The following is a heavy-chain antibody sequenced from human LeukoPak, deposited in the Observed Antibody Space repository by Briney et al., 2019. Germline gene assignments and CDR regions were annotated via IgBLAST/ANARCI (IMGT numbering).Heavy chain of an antibody. CDR2: IRSKTSSYAT. V-gene: IGHV3-73*01. J-gene: IGHJ4*02. Sequence: GGTLRLSCAASGFTFSGSTMHWVRQASGKGLEWVGRIRSKTSSYATAYTASVKGSFTISRDDSKNTAYLQMNSLKTEDTAVYYCTVNDCSGGSCYMLWGQGTLVTVSS. CDR3: TVNDCSGGSCYML. CDR1: GFTFSGST. D-gene: IGHD2-15*01.